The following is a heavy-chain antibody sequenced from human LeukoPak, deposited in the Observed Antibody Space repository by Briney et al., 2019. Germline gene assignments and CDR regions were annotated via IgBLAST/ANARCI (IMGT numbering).Heavy chain of an antibody. CDR2: TRFDGSIK. Sequence: PGRSLRLSCAVSGFIFSDYRFHWVRQAPGKGLEWVAVTRFDGSIKQYADSVKGRFTISRDDSKNTLYLQMNFLKSEDTAVYYCARWGGTRQYYFDYWGQGTLVTVSS. CDR1: GFIFSDYR. V-gene: IGHV3-33*01. CDR3: ARWGGTRQYYFDY. D-gene: IGHD1-1*01. J-gene: IGHJ4*02.